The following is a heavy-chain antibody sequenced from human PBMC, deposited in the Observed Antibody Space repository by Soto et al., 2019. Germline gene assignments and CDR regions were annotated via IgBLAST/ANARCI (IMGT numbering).Heavy chain of an antibody. D-gene: IGHD3-3*01. J-gene: IGHJ6*03. CDR1: GYTFTSYA. V-gene: IGHV1-3*01. Sequence: GASVKVSCKASGYTFTSYAMHWVRQAPGQRLEWMGWINAGNGNTKYSQKFQGRVAITRDTSASTAYMELSSLRSEDTAVYYCARASTFGVVIDYYYYYMDVWGKGTTVTVSS. CDR2: INAGNGNT. CDR3: ARASTFGVVIDYYYYYMDV.